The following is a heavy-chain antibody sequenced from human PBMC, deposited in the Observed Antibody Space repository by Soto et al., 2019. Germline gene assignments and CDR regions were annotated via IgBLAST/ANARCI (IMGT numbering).Heavy chain of an antibody. CDR1: GFTFSSYA. J-gene: IGHJ3*02. Sequence: GGSLRLSCAASGFTFSSYAMSWVRQAPGKGLEWVSAISGSGGSTYYADSVKGRFTISRDNSKNTLYLQMNSLRAEDTAVYYCAKDLRRGQIVTNDAFDIWGQGTMVTVSS. CDR3: AKDLRRGQIVTNDAFDI. D-gene: IGHD2-21*01. V-gene: IGHV3-23*01. CDR2: ISGSGGST.